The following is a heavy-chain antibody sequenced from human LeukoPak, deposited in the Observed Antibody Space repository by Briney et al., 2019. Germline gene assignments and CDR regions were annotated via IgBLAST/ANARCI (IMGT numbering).Heavy chain of an antibody. CDR3: ARAFCSRTSCYIPGS. D-gene: IGHD2-2*02. J-gene: IGHJ5*02. CDR1: GSTFSNYS. CDR2: ISSSSSTI. V-gene: IGHV3-48*02. Sequence: GGSLRLSCAASGSTFSNYSMNWVRQAPGKGLEWVSYISSSSSTIYYADSVKGRFTISRDNAKNSLYLQMNSLRDEDTAVYYCARAFCSRTSCYIPGSWGQGTLVTVSS.